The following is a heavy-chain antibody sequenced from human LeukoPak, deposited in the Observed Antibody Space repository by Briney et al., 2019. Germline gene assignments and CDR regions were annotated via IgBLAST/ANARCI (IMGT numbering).Heavy chain of an antibody. CDR1: GFTFNSYW. CDR3: TREGWGNVFDY. D-gene: IGHD7-27*01. J-gene: IGHJ4*02. V-gene: IGHV3-7*01. CDR2: IEQDGSKK. Sequence: PGGSLRLSCAASGFTFNSYWMGWVRQAPGKGLEWVANIEQDGSKKFYADSVKGRFTISRDNTNNSLYLQMNSLRAEDTAVYYCTREGWGNVFDYWGQGAQVTVSS.